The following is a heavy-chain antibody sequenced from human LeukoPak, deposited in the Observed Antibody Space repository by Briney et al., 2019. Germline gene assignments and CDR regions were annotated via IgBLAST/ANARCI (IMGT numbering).Heavy chain of an antibody. J-gene: IGHJ4*02. CDR3: ARQFTIRKASFDS. CDR1: GGSITTTSYY. Sequence: PETLSLTCTVSGGSITTTSYYWGWIRQPPGKEMEWIGSFYYSGSTYYNPSLKSRVTISVDTSKNQFSLKLSSVTAADTAVYYCARQFTIRKASFDSWGQGTLVTVSS. CDR2: FYYSGST. D-gene: IGHD1-14*01. V-gene: IGHV4-39*01.